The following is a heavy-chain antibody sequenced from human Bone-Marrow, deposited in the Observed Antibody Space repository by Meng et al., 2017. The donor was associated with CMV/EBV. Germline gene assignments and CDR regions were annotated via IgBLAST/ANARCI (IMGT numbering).Heavy chain of an antibody. D-gene: IGHD1-26*01. CDR3: ARQTYSGSYWFDY. CDR1: GYSFDTYW. V-gene: IGHV5-51*01. CDR2: IFPGDSDT. Sequence: SLKISCKGSGYSFDTYWIGWVRQMPGKGLEWMGIIFPGDSDTKYSPSFQGQVTISVDTSISTAYLQWSSLKASDTAMYYCARQTYSGSYWFDYWGQGTLVTVSS. J-gene: IGHJ4*02.